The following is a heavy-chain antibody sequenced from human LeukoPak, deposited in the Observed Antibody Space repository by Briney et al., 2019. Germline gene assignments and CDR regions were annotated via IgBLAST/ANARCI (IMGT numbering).Heavy chain of an antibody. D-gene: IGHD6-6*01. CDR2: INHSGST. V-gene: IGHV4-39*07. Sequence: SETLSLTCTVSGGSISSSSYYWSWIRQPPGKGLEWIGEINHSGSTNYNPSLKSRVTISVDTSKNQFSLKLSSVTAADTAVYYCARVGKYSSSRTFDYWGQGTLVTVSS. CDR3: ARVGKYSSSRTFDY. J-gene: IGHJ4*02. CDR1: GGSISSSSYY.